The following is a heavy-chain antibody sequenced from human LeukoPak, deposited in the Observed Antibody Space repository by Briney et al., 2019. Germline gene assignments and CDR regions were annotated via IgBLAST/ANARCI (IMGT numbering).Heavy chain of an antibody. D-gene: IGHD4-17*01. J-gene: IGHJ4*02. CDR3: AKGILTATGDYALESWFDY. Sequence: GRSLRLSCAASGFTFSTYAMHWVRQAPGKGLEWVAVISYDGSNKYYADSVKGRFTISRDNSKNTLYLQMNSLRAEDTAVYYCAKGILTATGDYALESWFDYWGQGTLVTVSS. V-gene: IGHV3-30-3*01. CDR1: GFTFSTYA. CDR2: ISYDGSNK.